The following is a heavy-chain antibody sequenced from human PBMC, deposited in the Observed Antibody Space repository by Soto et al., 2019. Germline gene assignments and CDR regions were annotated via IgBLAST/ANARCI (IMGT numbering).Heavy chain of an antibody. CDR2: IIPIFGTT. J-gene: IGHJ3*02. V-gene: IGHV1-69*01. CDR3: ARTVFGVVTLAFDI. Sequence: QVHLVQSGAEVKKPGSSVNVSCKASGGTFDSNAIAWVREVPGQGLEWMGWIIPIFGTTHYAQKFQGRVTITADESTGTVYMDLSSLRSDDTAVYYCARTVFGVVTLAFDIWGQGTLLTVSS. D-gene: IGHD3-3*01. CDR1: GGTFDSNA.